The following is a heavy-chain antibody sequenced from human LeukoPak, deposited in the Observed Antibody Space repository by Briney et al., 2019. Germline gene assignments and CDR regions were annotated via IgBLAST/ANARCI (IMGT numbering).Heavy chain of an antibody. CDR2: ICTSGST. Sequence: SETLSLTCTVSGGSISSGSYYWSWTRQPAGKGLEWIGRICTSGSTNYNPSLKSRVTISVDTSKNQFSLKLSSVTAADTAVYYCARTGIERYFDYWGQGTLVTVSS. D-gene: IGHD3-10*01. CDR1: GGSISSGSYY. V-gene: IGHV4-61*02. CDR3: ARTGIERYFDY. J-gene: IGHJ4*02.